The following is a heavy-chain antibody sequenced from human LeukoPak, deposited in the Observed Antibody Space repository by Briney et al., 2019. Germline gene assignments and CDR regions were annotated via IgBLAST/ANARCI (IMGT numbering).Heavy chain of an antibody. V-gene: IGHV1-69*05. J-gene: IGHJ5*02. Sequence: SVKVSCKASGGTFSSYAISWVRQAPGQGLEWMGGIIPIFGTANYAQKFQGRVTITTDESTSTAYMELSSLRSEDTAVYYCARERTTERWLQLNCWFDPWGQGTLVTVSS. D-gene: IGHD5-24*01. CDR3: ARERTTERWLQLNCWFDP. CDR2: IIPIFGTA. CDR1: GGTFSSYA.